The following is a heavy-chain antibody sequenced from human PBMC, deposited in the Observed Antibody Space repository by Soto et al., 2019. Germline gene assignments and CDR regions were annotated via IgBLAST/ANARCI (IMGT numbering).Heavy chain of an antibody. V-gene: IGHV1-18*04. D-gene: IGHD3-22*01. CDR3: ARSENYYDSSGYYSVSFFDY. J-gene: IGHJ4*02. CDR2: ISAYNGNT. Sequence: ASVKVSCKASGYTFTSYGISWVRQAPGQGLEWMGWISAYNGNTNYAQKLQGRVTMTTDTSTSTAYMELRSLRSDDTAVYYCARSENYYDSSGYYSVSFFDYWGQGTLVTV. CDR1: GYTFTSYG.